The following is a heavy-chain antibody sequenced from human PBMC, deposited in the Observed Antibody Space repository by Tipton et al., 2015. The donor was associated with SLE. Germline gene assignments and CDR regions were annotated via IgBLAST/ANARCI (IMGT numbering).Heavy chain of an antibody. D-gene: IGHD2/OR15-2a*01. CDR1: GGSIASSNSY. Sequence: TLSLTCTVSGGSIASSNSYWGWIRQPPGKGLEWIGEINHSGSTNYNPSLKSRVTISVDTSKNQFSLKLSSMTAADTAVYYCARGLNKGNPFFGYWGQGTLVTVSS. V-gene: IGHV4-39*07. CDR3: ARGLNKGNPFFGY. J-gene: IGHJ4*02. CDR2: INHSGST.